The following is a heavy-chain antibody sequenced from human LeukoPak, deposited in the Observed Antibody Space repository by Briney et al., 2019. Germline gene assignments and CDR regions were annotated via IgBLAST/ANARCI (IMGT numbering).Heavy chain of an antibody. V-gene: IGHV3-23*01. D-gene: IGHD6-19*01. CDR2: ISGSGGST. J-gene: IGHJ4*02. Sequence: GGSPRLSCAASGFTFSSYAMSWVRQAPGKGLEWVSAISGSGGSTYYADSVKGRFTISRDNSKNTLYLQMNSLRAEDTAVYYCAKDHSQYSSGWYDYWGQGTLVTVSS. CDR3: AKDHSQYSSGWYDY. CDR1: GFTFSSYA.